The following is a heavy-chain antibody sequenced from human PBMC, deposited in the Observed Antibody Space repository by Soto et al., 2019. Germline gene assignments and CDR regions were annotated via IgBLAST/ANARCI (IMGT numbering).Heavy chain of an antibody. D-gene: IGHD3-9*01. CDR2: IDRDGGAT. CDR1: GVTFSNYW. Sequence: PGGSLRLSCAASGVTFSNYWMHWVRQAPRKGLVWVSRIDRDGGATNYADSVKGRFAISRDNAKSTLYLQMNNLRAEDTAVYYCARDAGIENNDWSLNWFDSWGQGTLVTVSS. CDR3: ARDAGIENNDWSLNWFDS. J-gene: IGHJ5*01. V-gene: IGHV3-74*01.